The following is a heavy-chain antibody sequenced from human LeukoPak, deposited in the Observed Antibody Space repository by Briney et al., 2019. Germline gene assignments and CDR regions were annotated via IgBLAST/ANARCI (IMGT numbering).Heavy chain of an antibody. CDR2: IYYSGST. Sequence: SETLSLTCTVSGGSIGSYYWSWIRQPPGKGLEWIGYIYYSGSTNYNPSLKSRVTISVDTSKNQFSLKLSSVAAADTAVYYCARVGAAAGNFDLWGRGTLVTVSS. V-gene: IGHV4-59*01. CDR3: ARVGAAAGNFDL. J-gene: IGHJ2*01. D-gene: IGHD6-13*01. CDR1: GGSIGSYY.